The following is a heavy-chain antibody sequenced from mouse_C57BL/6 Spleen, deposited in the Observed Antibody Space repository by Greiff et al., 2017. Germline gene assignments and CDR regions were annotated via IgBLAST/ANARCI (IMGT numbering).Heavy chain of an antibody. V-gene: IGHV1-50*01. Sequence: QVQLQQPGAELVKPGASVKLSCKASGYTFTSYWMQWVKQRPGQGLEWIGEIDPSDSYTNYNQKVKGKATLTVDTSTSTAYMQLSSLTSEDSAVYYGARREGGDYWGQGTTLTVSS. J-gene: IGHJ2*01. CDR1: GYTFTSYW. CDR3: ARREGGDY. CDR2: IDPSDSYT.